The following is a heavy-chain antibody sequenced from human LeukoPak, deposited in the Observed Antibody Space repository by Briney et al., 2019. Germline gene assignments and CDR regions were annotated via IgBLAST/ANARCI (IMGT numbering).Heavy chain of an antibody. J-gene: IGHJ6*02. CDR1: GGAFSSYS. Sequence: SVEVSCKASGGAFSSYSIRWVRQAPGQGLEWMGEFIPIFGTANYAQKFRGRVTITADESTSTAYMELSSLRSEDTAVYYCASQAYYYDSSGDDTNYYYYGMDVWGQGTTVTVSS. CDR3: ASQAYYYDSSGDDTNYYYYGMDV. CDR2: FIPIFGTA. D-gene: IGHD3-22*01. V-gene: IGHV1-69*01.